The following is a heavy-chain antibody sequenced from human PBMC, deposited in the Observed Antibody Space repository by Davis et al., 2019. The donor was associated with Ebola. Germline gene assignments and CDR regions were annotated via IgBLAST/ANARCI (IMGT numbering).Heavy chain of an antibody. D-gene: IGHD3-22*01. J-gene: IGHJ4*02. CDR1: GFIFRNYD. Sequence: GGSLRLSCAGSGFIFRNYDISWVRQAPGKGLEWISVSGGTTFYADSVKGRFTVSRDDSKNTLYLQMKSLRPEDSAIYYCAKHEVRSHDYWGQGTLVTVSS. CDR3: AKHEVRSHDY. CDR2: SGGTT. V-gene: IGHV3-23*01.